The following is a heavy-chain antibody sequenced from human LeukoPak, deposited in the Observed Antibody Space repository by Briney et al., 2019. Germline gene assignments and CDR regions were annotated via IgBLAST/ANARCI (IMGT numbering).Heavy chain of an antibody. Sequence: GGSLRLSCAASGFSVSSNYMSWVRQAPGKGLEWVSVIYSGGSTYYADSVKGRFTISRDYSKNTMYLQMNSLRAEDTAVYYCARDFDQGSFYFDFWGQGTLVTVSS. CDR1: GFSVSSNY. D-gene: IGHD3-9*01. V-gene: IGHV3-53*01. J-gene: IGHJ4*02. CDR3: ARDFDQGSFYFDF. CDR2: IYSGGST.